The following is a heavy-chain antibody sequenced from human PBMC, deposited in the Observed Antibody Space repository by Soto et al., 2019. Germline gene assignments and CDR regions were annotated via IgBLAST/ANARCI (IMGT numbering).Heavy chain of an antibody. CDR1: GYTFTSYD. D-gene: IGHD6-13*01. V-gene: IGHV1-8*01. J-gene: IGHJ6*03. Sequence: QVQLVQSGAEVKKPGVSVKVSCKASGYTFTSYDINWVRQATGQGLEWTGWMNPNSGNTGYAQKFQGRVTMTRNTSISTAYMELSSLRSEDTAVYYCARGPGSWYYYYMDVWGKGTTVTVSS. CDR3: ARGPGSWYYYYMDV. CDR2: MNPNSGNT.